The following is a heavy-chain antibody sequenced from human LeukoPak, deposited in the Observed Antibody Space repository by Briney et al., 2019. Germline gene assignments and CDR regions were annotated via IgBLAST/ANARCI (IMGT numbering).Heavy chain of an antibody. J-gene: IGHJ5*02. CDR2: MYYSGST. CDR1: GGSIISYY. Sequence: KSSETLSLTCTASGGSIISYYWSWIRQPPGKGLEWIGYMYYSGSTNYNPSLKSRVTISVDTSKNQFSLKLSSVTAADTAVYYCARSPARGGGYCGGDCYPNWFDPWGQGALVTVSS. CDR3: ARSPARGGGYCGGDCYPNWFDP. D-gene: IGHD2-21*02. V-gene: IGHV4-59*08.